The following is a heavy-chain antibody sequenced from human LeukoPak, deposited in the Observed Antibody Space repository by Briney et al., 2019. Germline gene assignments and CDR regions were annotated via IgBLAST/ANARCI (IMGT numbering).Heavy chain of an antibody. D-gene: IGHD3-22*01. CDR2: ISSRDGGT. Sequence: GGSLRLSCAISGFPFRDYAMSWVRQAPGRGLEWVSAISSRDGGTYYADSVTGRFTISRDNSRNKLYLQLNSLGVEDTAVYYCAKSGIGGYYESSVLGEFDYWGQGTLVTVSS. CDR3: AKSGIGGYYESSVLGEFDY. V-gene: IGHV3-23*01. CDR1: GFPFRDYA. J-gene: IGHJ4*02.